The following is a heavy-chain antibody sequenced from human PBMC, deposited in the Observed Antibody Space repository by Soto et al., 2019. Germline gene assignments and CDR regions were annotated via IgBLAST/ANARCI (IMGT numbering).Heavy chain of an antibody. V-gene: IGHV1-69*02. CDR3: AREHTYGDESQDY. J-gene: IGHJ4*02. Sequence: QVQLVQSGAEVKKPGSSVKVSCKASGGTFSSYTISWARQAPGQGLEWMGRIIPILGIANYAQKFQGRVTITADKPTNTAYMELSSMRSEDTAVYYCAREHTYGDESQDYWGQETLVTVSS. D-gene: IGHD4-17*01. CDR2: IIPILGIA. CDR1: GGTFSSYT.